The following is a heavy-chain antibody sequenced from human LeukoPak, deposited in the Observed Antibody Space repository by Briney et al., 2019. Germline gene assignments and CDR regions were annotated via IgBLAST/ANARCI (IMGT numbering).Heavy chain of an antibody. CDR2: ISGSGGST. CDR3: AKETGYSYGYFDY. J-gene: IGHJ4*01. CDR1: GFTLSAYS. D-gene: IGHD5-18*01. V-gene: IGHV3-23*01. Sequence: GGSLRLSCAASGFTLSAYSMNWVRQAPGKGLEWVSAISGSGGSTYYADSVKGRFTISRDNSKNTLYLQMNSLRAEDTAVYYCAKETGYSYGYFDYWGQGTLVTVSS.